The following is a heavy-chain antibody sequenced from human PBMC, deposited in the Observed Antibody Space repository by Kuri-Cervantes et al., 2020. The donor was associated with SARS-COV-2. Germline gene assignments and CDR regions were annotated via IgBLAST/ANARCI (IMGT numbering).Heavy chain of an antibody. Sequence: GSLRLSCTVSGGSISSYYWSWIRQPAGKGLEWIGRIYISGSTNYNPSPKSRVTMSVDTSKNQFSLKLSSVTAADTAVYYCARVKTIFGVAPFDYWGQGTLVTVSS. D-gene: IGHD3-3*01. J-gene: IGHJ4*02. CDR2: IYISGST. V-gene: IGHV4-4*07. CDR3: ARVKTIFGVAPFDY. CDR1: GGSISSYY.